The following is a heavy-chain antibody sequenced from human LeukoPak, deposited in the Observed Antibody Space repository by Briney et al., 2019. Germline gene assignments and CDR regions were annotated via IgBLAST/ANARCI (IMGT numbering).Heavy chain of an antibody. V-gene: IGHV1-69*04. CDR1: GGTFSSYA. CDR2: IIPILGIA. CDR3: ARAASSRDGYNLVEGSWYFDL. J-gene: IGHJ2*01. Sequence: SVKVSCKASGGTFSSYAICWVRQAPGQGLEWMGRIIPILGIANYAQKFQGRVTITADKSTSTAYMELSSLRSEDTAVYYCARAASSRDGYNLVEGSWYFDLWGIGTVVTVSS. D-gene: IGHD5-24*01.